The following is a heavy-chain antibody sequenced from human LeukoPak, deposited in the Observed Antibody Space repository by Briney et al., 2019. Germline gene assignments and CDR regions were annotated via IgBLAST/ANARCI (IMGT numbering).Heavy chain of an antibody. Sequence: PSETLSLTCTVSGGSISSYYWSWLRQPPGKGLEGIGYIYYSGSTNYNPSLKSRVTISVDTSKNQFSLKLSSVTAADTAVYYCARDNAAMDAFDIWGQGTMVTVSS. CDR3: ARDNAAMDAFDI. D-gene: IGHD5-18*01. J-gene: IGHJ3*02. V-gene: IGHV4-59*01. CDR2: IYYSGST. CDR1: GGSISSYY.